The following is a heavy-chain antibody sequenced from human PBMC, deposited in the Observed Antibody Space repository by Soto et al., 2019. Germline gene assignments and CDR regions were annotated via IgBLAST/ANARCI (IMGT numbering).Heavy chain of an antibody. Sequence: QVQLVESGRGLVKPGGSLRLSCAASGYTFCDYYMSWIRQAPGKGLEWVSYISSSGSTIYYADSVKGRFTISRDNAKNSLFLQMNSLRAEDTAVYYCASPTVTPHYGMDVWGQGTTVTVSS. V-gene: IGHV3-11*01. CDR2: ISSSGSTI. J-gene: IGHJ6*02. D-gene: IGHD4-17*01. CDR3: ASPTVTPHYGMDV. CDR1: GYTFCDYY.